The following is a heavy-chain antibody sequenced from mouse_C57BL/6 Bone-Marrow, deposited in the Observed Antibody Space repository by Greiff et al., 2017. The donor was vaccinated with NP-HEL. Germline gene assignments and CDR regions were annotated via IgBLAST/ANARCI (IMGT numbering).Heavy chain of an antibody. V-gene: IGHV2-2*01. CDR3: ARNFNYYGSSYGYFDV. Sequence: VQVVESGPGLVQPSQSLSITCTVSGFSLTSYGVHWVRQSPGKGLEWLGVIWSGGSTDYNAAFISRLSISKDNSKSQVFFKMNSLQADDTAIYYCARNFNYYGSSYGYFDVWGTGTTVTVSS. D-gene: IGHD1-1*01. CDR1: GFSLTSYG. J-gene: IGHJ1*03. CDR2: IWSGGST.